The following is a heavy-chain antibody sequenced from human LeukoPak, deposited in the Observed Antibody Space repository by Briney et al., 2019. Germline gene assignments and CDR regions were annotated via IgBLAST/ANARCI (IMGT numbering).Heavy chain of an antibody. Sequence: PGGSLRLSCAASGFTFSSYSMNWVRQAPGKGLEWVSSISSSSSYIYYADSVKGRFTISRDNAKNSLYLQMNSLRAEDTAVYYCARAMIFGVVDAFDIWGQGTMVTVSS. D-gene: IGHD3-3*01. V-gene: IGHV3-21*01. CDR3: ARAMIFGVVDAFDI. J-gene: IGHJ3*02. CDR1: GFTFSSYS. CDR2: ISSSSSYI.